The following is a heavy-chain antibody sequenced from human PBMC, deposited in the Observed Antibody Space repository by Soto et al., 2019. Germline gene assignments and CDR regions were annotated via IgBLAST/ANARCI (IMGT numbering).Heavy chain of an antibody. CDR3: ARTDYYYLDY. V-gene: IGHV1-3*01. Sequence: QVQLVQSGAEVKKPGASVKVSCKASGYTFTSYAMHWVRQAPGQRLEWMGWINYGNGNTKYSHKFQGRVTITRDTSASTAYMELSSLRSEDTAVYYCARTDYYYLDYWGQGTLVTVSS. J-gene: IGHJ4*02. CDR2: INYGNGNT. CDR1: GYTFTSYA. D-gene: IGHD3-10*01.